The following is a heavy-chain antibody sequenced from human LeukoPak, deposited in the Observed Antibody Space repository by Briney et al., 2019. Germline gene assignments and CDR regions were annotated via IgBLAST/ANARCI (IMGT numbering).Heavy chain of an antibody. CDR1: GGSFSGYY. J-gene: IGHJ5*01. CDR2: INHSGST. Sequence: SETLSLTCAVYGGSFSGYYWSWIRQPPGKGLEWIGEINHSGSTNYNPSLKSRVTISVDTSKNQFSLKLSSVTAADTAVYYCARNYGDYDWFDSWGQGTLVTVSS. D-gene: IGHD4-17*01. CDR3: ARNYGDYDWFDS. V-gene: IGHV4-34*01.